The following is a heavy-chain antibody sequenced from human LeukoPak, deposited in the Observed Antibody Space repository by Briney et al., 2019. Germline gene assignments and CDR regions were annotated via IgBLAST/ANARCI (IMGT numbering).Heavy chain of an antibody. CDR3: ARVLDYDSSGYYYAFDI. CDR1: GGSISSSSYY. Sequence: PSETLSLACTVSGGSISSSSYYWGWIRQPPGKGLEWIGSIYYSGSTYYNPSLKSRVTISVDTSKNQFSLKLSSVTAADTAVYYCARVLDYDSSGYYYAFDIWGQGTMVTISS. CDR2: IYYSGST. V-gene: IGHV4-39*07. J-gene: IGHJ3*02. D-gene: IGHD3-22*01.